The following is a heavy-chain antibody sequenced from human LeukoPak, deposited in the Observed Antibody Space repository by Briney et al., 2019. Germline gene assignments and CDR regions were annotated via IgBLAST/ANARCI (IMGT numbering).Heavy chain of an antibody. CDR1: GGTFSSYA. J-gene: IGHJ4*02. CDR2: INPNSGGT. Sequence: ASVKVSCKASGGTFSSYAISWVRQAPGQGLEWMGWINPNSGGTNYAQKFQGRVTMTRDTSISTAYMELSRLRSDDTAVYYCARDHVVSASGSGWYQGDYWGQGTLVTVSS. V-gene: IGHV1-2*02. CDR3: ARDHVVSASGSGWYQGDY. D-gene: IGHD6-19*01.